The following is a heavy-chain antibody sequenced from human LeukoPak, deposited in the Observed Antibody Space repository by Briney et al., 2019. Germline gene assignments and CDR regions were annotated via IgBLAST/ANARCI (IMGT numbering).Heavy chain of an antibody. CDR2: ISANGGST. CDR1: GFTFISYS. V-gene: IGHV3-23*01. CDR3: SKDDDDFLDVFAI. Sequence: GGSLRLSCAASGFTFISYSMSWVRQAPGKGLERVSGISANGGSTYYADSVKGRFTISIDNSKNTLHLQMNSLRGEDTAVYYCSKDDDDFLDVFAIWGQGTMVTVSS. J-gene: IGHJ3*02. D-gene: IGHD3-3*01.